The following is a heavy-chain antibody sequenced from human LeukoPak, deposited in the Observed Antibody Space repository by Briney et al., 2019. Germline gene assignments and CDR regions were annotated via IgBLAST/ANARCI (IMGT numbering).Heavy chain of an antibody. CDR1: GGSISSYY. J-gene: IGHJ4*02. D-gene: IGHD6-19*01. Sequence: SETLSLTRTVSGGSISSYYWSWIRQPPGKGLEWIGYIYYSGSTNYNPSLKSRVTISVDTSKNQFSLKLSSVTAADTAVYYCASLPVAGTRDYWGQGTLVTVSS. CDR3: ASLPVAGTRDY. V-gene: IGHV4-59*01. CDR2: IYYSGST.